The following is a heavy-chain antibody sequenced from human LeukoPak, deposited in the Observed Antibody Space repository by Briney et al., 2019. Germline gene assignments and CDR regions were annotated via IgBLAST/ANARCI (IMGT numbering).Heavy chain of an antibody. D-gene: IGHD2-21*01. V-gene: IGHV4-61*01. CDR2: ISYSGST. Sequence: SETLSLTCTVSGGSVGRGSDYCSWIRQSPGKGLEWIGYISYSGSTKYNPSLKSRVTISVDTSKNPFSLRLGAVAVDDSARYFCATCDCCAFPEIDYWGQGTLVTVSS. CDR3: ATCDCCAFPEIDY. J-gene: IGHJ4*02. CDR1: GGSVGRGSDY.